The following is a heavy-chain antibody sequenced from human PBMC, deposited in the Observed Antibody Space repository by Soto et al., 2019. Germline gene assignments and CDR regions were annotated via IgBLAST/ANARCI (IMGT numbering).Heavy chain of an antibody. D-gene: IGHD2-2*01. J-gene: IGHJ5*02. CDR2: IYYSGST. CDR3: ARHRLGYCSSTSCYWFDP. V-gene: IGHV4-59*08. Sequence: SETLSLTCTVSGGSISSYYWSWIRQPPGKGLEWIGYIYYSGSTNYNPSLKSRVTISVDTSKNQFSLKLSSVTAADTAVYYCARHRLGYCSSTSCYWFDPWGQGTLVTVSS. CDR1: GGSISSYY.